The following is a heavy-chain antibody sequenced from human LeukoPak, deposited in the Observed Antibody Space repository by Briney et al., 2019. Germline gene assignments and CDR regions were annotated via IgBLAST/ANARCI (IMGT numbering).Heavy chain of an antibody. Sequence: SETLSLTCTVPGGSITNYFWSWIRQPPGKGLEWIGFIYYNGSTNYNPSLKSRVTISADTSKNQFSLKLSSVTAADTAVYYCARDDDYGDYRWFDPWGQGTLVTVSS. J-gene: IGHJ5*02. CDR1: GGSITNYF. CDR2: IYYNGST. V-gene: IGHV4-59*01. D-gene: IGHD4-17*01. CDR3: ARDDDYGDYRWFDP.